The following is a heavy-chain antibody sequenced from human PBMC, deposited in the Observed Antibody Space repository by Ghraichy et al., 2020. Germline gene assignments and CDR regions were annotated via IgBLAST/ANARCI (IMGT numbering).Heavy chain of an antibody. CDR3: ARNSGELVVWFGD. CDR1: GNSFTSYR. J-gene: IGHJ4*02. CDR2: ISVYNGNT. D-gene: IGHD3-10*01. Sequence: ASVKVSCKASGNSFTSYRFSWVRQAPGQGLEGMGWISVYNGNTNYAQKLQGRVTMTADTSTNTAYMELRSLTSDDTAVYYCARNSGELVVWFGDWGQGTLVTVSS. V-gene: IGHV1-18*01.